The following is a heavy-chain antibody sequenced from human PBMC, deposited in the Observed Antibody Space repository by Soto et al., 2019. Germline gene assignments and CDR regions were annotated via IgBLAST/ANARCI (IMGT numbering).Heavy chain of an antibody. J-gene: IGHJ5*02. Sequence: SETLSLTCTVSGASISGFYWSWIRKSAGKRLEWIACIYATATTDYNPPLKSRVMMSVDTSKKQFSLKLRSVTAADTAVYYCVRDGTKTLRDWFDPWGQGISVTVSS. V-gene: IGHV4-4*07. CDR1: GASISGFY. CDR3: VRDGTKTLRDWFDP. D-gene: IGHD1-1*01. CDR2: IYATATT.